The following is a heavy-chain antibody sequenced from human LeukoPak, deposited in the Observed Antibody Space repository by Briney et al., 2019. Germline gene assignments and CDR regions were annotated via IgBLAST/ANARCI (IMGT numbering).Heavy chain of an antibody. CDR1: GGSLSSSLYY. D-gene: IGHD6-25*01. J-gene: IGHJ4*02. CDR3: ARVLTYSSAGY. CDR2: VFYRGTT. Sequence: PSETLSLTCTVSGGSLSSSLYYWGWLRQPPGKGLEWIGNVFYRGTTYYNPSLKSRVTISVDTSKNQFSLKLSSVTAADTAVYYCARVLTYSSAGYWGQGTLVTVSS. V-gene: IGHV4-39*07.